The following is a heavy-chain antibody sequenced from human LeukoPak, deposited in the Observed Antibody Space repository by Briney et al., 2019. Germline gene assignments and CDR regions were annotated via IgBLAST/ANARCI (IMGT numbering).Heavy chain of an antibody. D-gene: IGHD5-12*01. Sequence: PGGSLRLSCAASGFTFSSYWMSWVRQAPGKGLEWVANIKQDGSEKYYVDSVKGRFTISRDNAKNSLYLQMNSLRAEDTAVYYCARASSGYSARDFDYWGQGTLVTVSS. CDR3: ARASSGYSARDFDY. J-gene: IGHJ4*02. V-gene: IGHV3-7*01. CDR2: IKQDGSEK. CDR1: GFTFSSYW.